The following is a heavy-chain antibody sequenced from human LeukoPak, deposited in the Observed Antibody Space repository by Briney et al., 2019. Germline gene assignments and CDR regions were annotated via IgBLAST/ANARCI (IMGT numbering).Heavy chain of an antibody. CDR2: ISYDGSNK. V-gene: IGHV3-30-3*01. CDR1: GFTFISYA. D-gene: IGHD6-13*01. CDR3: ARGEVISSWPYYYYYYGMDV. Sequence: GGSLRLSCAASGFTFISYAMHWVRQAPGKGLEWVAVISYDGSNKYYADSVKGRFTISRDNAKNTLYLQMNSLRAEDTAVYYCARGEVISSWPYYYYYYGMDVWGQGTTVAVSS. J-gene: IGHJ6*02.